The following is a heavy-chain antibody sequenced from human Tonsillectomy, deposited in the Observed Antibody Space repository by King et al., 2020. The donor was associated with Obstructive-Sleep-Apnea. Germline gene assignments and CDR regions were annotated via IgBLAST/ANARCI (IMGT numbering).Heavy chain of an antibody. J-gene: IGHJ6*02. V-gene: IGHV2-5*02. CDR2: IYWDDDK. CDR1: GLSLTSNGMR. CDR3: ARPSGGHGMDV. Sequence: ITLKESGPTLVKPTQTLTLTCTFSGLSLTSNGMRVAWIRQPPGKALEWLALIYWDDDKRYSPSLKSRLTITKDTSKNQVVLTMTNMDLVDTATYYCARPSGGHGMDVWGQGTTVTVSS.